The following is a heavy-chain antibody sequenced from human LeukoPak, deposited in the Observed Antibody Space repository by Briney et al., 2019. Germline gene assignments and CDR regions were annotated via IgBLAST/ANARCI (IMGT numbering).Heavy chain of an antibody. J-gene: IGHJ6*02. CDR2: IYSGGST. CDR1: GLTVSSNY. V-gene: IGHV3-66*01. Sequence: GGSLRLSCAASGLTVSSNYMSWVRQAPGKGLEWVSVIYSGGSTYYADSVKGRFTISGDNSKNTLYLQMNSLRAEDTAVYYCARGGLAPYYGVDVWGQGTTVIVSS. CDR3: ARGGLAPYYGVDV.